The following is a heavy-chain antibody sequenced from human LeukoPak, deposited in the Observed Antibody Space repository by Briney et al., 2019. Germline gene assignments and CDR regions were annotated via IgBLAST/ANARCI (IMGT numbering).Heavy chain of an antibody. CDR2: ISGSGGYT. V-gene: IGHV3-23*01. CDR3: ARDKDA. Sequence: QSGGSLRLSCAASGFTFSSYAMSWVRQAPGKGLEWVSGISGSGGYTYYADSVQGRVTISRDNSKNILYLHMNSLRAEDTAVYYCARDKDAWGQGTLVTVSS. J-gene: IGHJ5*02. CDR1: GFTFSSYA.